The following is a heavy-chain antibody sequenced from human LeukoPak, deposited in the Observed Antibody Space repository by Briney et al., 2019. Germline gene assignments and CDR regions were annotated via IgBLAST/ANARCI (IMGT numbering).Heavy chain of an antibody. D-gene: IGHD4-11*01. CDR2: IYPDDSDT. Sequence: GESLKISFQASGYQFVSQWIGWVRPGPGKGLEWMGIIYPDDSDTRYSPSFQGQVTISADKSINTAYLQWSSLKASDTATYYCARHTFDSTSYYTGCDTWGQGTPVTVSS. J-gene: IGHJ5*02. CDR1: GYQFVSQW. V-gene: IGHV5-51*01. CDR3: ARHTFDSTSYYTGCDT.